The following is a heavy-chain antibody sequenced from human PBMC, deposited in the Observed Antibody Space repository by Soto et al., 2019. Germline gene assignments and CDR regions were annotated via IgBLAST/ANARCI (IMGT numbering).Heavy chain of an antibody. D-gene: IGHD1-1*01. Sequence: QVHLVESGGGVVQPGKSLRLSCVASGFNFDTYGIHWVRQAPGKGLQWVALISYEGSKTYYADSVRGRFTISRDNSKNTLYLQMNTRRHEDTGVYYCARVTTGNNLYCLSGLDVWGRGTTVTVSS. CDR3: ARVTTGNNLYCLSGLDV. J-gene: IGHJ6*02. CDR1: GFNFDTYG. CDR2: ISYEGSKT. V-gene: IGHV3-30-3*01.